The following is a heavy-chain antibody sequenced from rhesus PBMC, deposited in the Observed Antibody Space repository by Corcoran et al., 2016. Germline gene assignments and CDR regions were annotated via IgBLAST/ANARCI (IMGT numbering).Heavy chain of an antibody. CDR2: ILGSSTST. CDR1: GGSISDIYR. CDR3: ARSYSGYHLGFDY. D-gene: IGHD1-44*01. V-gene: IGHV4S10*01. J-gene: IGHJ4*01. Sequence: QVQLQESGPGVVKPSETLSLTCAVSGGSISDIYRWSWIRQPPGKGLVWIGYILGSSTSTNSNPSLKSRVTISKDTSKNQFSLKLSSVTAEDTAVYYCARSYSGYHLGFDYWGQGVLVTVSS.